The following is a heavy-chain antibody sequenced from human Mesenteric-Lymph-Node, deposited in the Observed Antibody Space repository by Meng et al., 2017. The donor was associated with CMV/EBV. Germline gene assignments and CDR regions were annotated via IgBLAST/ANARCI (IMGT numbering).Heavy chain of an antibody. CDR1: GFAFSTCW. J-gene: IGHJ4*02. D-gene: IGHD3-16*01. CDR2: IKQDGSDK. Sequence: GGPLRLSCAASGFAFSTCWMSWVRQAPGKGLEWVANIKQDGSDKYYVDSVKGRFTISRDNAKNSLYLQMNSLRAEDTAVYYCARFGGLFDYCGQGTLVTVS. V-gene: IGHV3-7*01. CDR3: ARFGGLFDY.